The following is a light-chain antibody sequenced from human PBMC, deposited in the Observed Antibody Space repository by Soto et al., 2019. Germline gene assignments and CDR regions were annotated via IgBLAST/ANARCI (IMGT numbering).Light chain of an antibody. CDR3: QQYGTSSRT. V-gene: IGKV1-5*03. J-gene: IGKJ1*01. CDR2: LAS. CDR1: QIVSTS. Sequence: DIPLTQSPSTLSAFLLDRXTIXSRASQIVSTSLAWYQQKPRKAPKLLIYLASTLESGVPARFSGSGSATEFTLSISSLQPDDFATYYCQQYGTSSRTFGQGTKVDIK.